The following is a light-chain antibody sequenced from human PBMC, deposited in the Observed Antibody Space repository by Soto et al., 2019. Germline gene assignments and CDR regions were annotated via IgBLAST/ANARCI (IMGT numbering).Light chain of an antibody. CDR1: SSDVGGYND. V-gene: IGLV2-14*03. CDR2: DVS. J-gene: IGLJ3*02. CDR3: CSYTSSTTLV. Sequence: QSALTQPASVSGSPGQSITISCTGTSSDVGGYNDVSWYQQHPGKAPKVMIYDVSSRPSGVSNRFSGSKSGNTASLTISGLQAEDEADYYCCSYTSSTTLVFGGGTQLIVL.